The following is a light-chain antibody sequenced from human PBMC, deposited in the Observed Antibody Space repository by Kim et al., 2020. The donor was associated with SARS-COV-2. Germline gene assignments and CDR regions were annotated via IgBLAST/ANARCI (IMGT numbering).Light chain of an antibody. Sequence: GQRVTNSCSGSTSNIGNYPVSWYQQVPRTAPKLLIYGNDERPSRVPDRYTGSKSGTSASLAISGLQSDDEADYYCAAWDDTLYGRVFGGGTQLTVL. V-gene: IGLV1-44*01. J-gene: IGLJ3*02. CDR1: TSNIGNYP. CDR3: AAWDDTLYGRV. CDR2: GND.